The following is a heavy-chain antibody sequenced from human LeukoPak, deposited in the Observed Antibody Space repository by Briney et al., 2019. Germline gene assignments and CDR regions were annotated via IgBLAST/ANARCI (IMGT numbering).Heavy chain of an antibody. V-gene: IGHV3-49*04. CDR2: IRSKAYGGTT. J-gene: IGHJ4*02. CDR3: TRARRYSSSWYPQYYFDY. D-gene: IGHD6-13*01. CDR1: GFTFSSYW. Sequence: PGGSLRLSCAASGFTFSSYWMTWVRQAPGKGLEWVGFIRSKAYGGTTEYAASVKGRFTISRDDSKSIAHLQMNSLKTEDTAVYYCTRARRYSSSWYPQYYFDYWGQGTLVTVSS.